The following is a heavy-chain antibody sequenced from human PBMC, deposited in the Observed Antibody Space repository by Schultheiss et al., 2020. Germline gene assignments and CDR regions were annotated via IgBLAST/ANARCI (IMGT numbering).Heavy chain of an antibody. J-gene: IGHJ4*02. D-gene: IGHD3-22*01. CDR1: GGSFSGYY. CDR2: INHSGST. Sequence: SETLSLTCAVYGGSFSGYYWSWIRQPPGKGLEWIGEINHSGSTNYNPSLKSRVTISVDMSKNQFSLKLTSVTAADAAVYYCARGRDSGYFDYWGQGNPVTVSS. V-gene: IGHV4-34*01. CDR3: ARGRDSGYFDY.